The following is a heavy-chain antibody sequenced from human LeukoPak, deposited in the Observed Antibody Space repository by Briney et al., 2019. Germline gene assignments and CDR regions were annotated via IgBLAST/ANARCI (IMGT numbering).Heavy chain of an antibody. Sequence: GGSLRLSCVASGFTLDAYAIHWVRQARGKGLEWVSHINADGGRTYYADSVEGRFTISRDNSKNSLYLEMTSLRAEDSASYYCGTWAFYHGLDVWGRGTTVTVSS. CDR1: GFTLDAYA. CDR3: GTWAFYHGLDV. J-gene: IGHJ6*02. D-gene: IGHD1-26*01. V-gene: IGHV3-43*02. CDR2: INADGGRT.